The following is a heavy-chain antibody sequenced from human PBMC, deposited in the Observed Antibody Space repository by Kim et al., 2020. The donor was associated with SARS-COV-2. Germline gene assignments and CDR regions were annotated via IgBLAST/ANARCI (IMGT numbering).Heavy chain of an antibody. CDR3: ARYGSGSYWRYYDY. J-gene: IGHJ4*02. CDR2: IYSGGST. CDR1: GFTVSSNY. D-gene: IGHD3-10*01. V-gene: IGHV3-53*01. Sequence: GGSLRLSCAASGFTVSSNYMSWVRQAPGKGLEWVSVIYSGGSTYYADSVKGRFTISRDNSKNTVYLQMNSLRAEDTAVYYCARYGSGSYWRYYDYWGQGTLVTVSS.